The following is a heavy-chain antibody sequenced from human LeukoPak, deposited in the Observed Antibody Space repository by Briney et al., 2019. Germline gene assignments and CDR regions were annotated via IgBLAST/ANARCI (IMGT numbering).Heavy chain of an antibody. J-gene: IGHJ4*02. Sequence: SETLSLTCTVSGGSISSSSYYWGWIRQPPGKGLEWIGSIYYSGSTFYNPSLKSRVTISVDMSKNQFSLKLSSVTAADTAVYYCARLYGYSYGYYFDYWGQGTLVTVSS. CDR1: GGSISSSSYY. V-gene: IGHV4-39*01. CDR3: ARLYGYSYGYYFDY. CDR2: IYYSGST. D-gene: IGHD5-18*01.